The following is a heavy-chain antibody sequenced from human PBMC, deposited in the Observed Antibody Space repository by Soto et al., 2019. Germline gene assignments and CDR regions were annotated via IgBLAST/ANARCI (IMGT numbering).Heavy chain of an antibody. D-gene: IGHD3-16*01. CDR1: GASISSYY. V-gene: IGHV4-59*01. Sequence: SETLSLTCAVSGASISSYYWSWIRQSPGKGMEWIGYIFYGGSTNYNPSLKSRVSMSVDTSENRLSLRLTSVTSAGTAVYHCARGGSYASPNFDHWGQGALVTVSS. J-gene: IGHJ4*02. CDR3: ARGGSYASPNFDH. CDR2: IFYGGST.